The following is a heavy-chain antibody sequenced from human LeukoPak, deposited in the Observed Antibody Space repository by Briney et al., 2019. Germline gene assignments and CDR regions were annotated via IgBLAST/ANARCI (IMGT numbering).Heavy chain of an antibody. CDR1: GDSINNNTFS. V-gene: IGHV4-39*07. D-gene: IGHD6-19*01. CDR2: INHSGST. J-gene: IGHJ3*02. Sequence: SETLSLTCTVSGDSINNNTFSWSWIRQPPGKGLEWIGEINHSGSTNYNPSLKSRVTISVDTSKNQFSLKLSSVTAADTAVYFCARVRYSSGSFAFDIWGQGTMVTVSS. CDR3: ARVRYSSGSFAFDI.